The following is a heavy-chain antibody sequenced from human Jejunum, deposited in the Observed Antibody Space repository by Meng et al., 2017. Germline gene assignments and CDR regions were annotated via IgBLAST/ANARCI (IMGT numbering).Heavy chain of an antibody. V-gene: IGHV1-2*06. CDR3: ARDLGAVAGLDS. Sequence: QVPVVQSGAEVKPPGASVKVSCKASGYSFSDYYIYRVRQAPGQGLECMGRINPNSGGTNYAQEFQGRVTMTRDTSITTAYMELYRLKFADTAVYYCARDLGAVAGLDSWGQGTLVTVSS. D-gene: IGHD6-19*01. J-gene: IGHJ4*02. CDR2: INPNSGGT. CDR1: GYSFSDYY.